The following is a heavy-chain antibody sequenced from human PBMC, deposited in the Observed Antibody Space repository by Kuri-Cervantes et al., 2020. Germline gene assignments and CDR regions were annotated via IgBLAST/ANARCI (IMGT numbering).Heavy chain of an antibody. CDR2: ISWDGGST. D-gene: IGHD2-15*01. J-gene: IGHJ2*01. CDR3: AKASGFFDL. Sequence: GESLKISCAASGFTFDDYAMHWVRQAPGKGLERVSLISWDGGSTYYADSVKGRFTISRDNSKNSLYLQMNSLRAEDTALYYCAKASGFFDLWGRGTLVTVSS. V-gene: IGHV3-43D*03. CDR1: GFTFDDYA.